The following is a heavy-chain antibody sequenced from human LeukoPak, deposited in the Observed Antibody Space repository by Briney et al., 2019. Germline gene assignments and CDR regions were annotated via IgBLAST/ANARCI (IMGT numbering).Heavy chain of an antibody. CDR2: INLRGST. Sequence: SETLSLTCAVYGGSFNDYYWNWIRQPPGKGLEWIGEINLRGSTTYNPSLKSRVTISLDESKNQFSLKLSSVTAADTAVYFCARGTRARPSVWGQGTLVTVSS. J-gene: IGHJ4*02. V-gene: IGHV4-34*01. CDR3: ARGTRARPSV. CDR1: GGSFNDYY.